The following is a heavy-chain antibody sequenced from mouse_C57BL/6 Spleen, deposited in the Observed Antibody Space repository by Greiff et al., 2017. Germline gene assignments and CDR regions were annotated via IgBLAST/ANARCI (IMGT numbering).Heavy chain of an antibody. D-gene: IGHD2-3*01. CDR2: ISSGGDYI. CDR1: GFTFSSYA. J-gene: IGHJ3*01. Sequence: EVKLVESGEGLVKPGGSLKLSCAASGFTFSSYAMSWVRQTPEKRLEWVAFISSGGDYIYYADTVKGRITISRDNARNTLYLQMSSPKSEDTAMYYCTRAHSYDGYYVAYWGQGTLVTVSA. CDR3: TRAHSYDGYYVAY. V-gene: IGHV5-9-1*02.